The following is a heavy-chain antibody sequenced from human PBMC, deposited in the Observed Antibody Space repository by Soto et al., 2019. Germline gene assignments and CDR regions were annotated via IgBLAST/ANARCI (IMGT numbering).Heavy chain of an antibody. V-gene: IGHV3-30*18. CDR3: AKLTDCSSTSCYPDY. CDR1: GFTFSSYG. CDR2: ISYDGSNK. D-gene: IGHD2-2*01. J-gene: IGHJ4*02. Sequence: PGGSLRLSCAASGFTFSSYGMHWVRQAPGKGLEWVAVISYDGSNKYYADSVKGRFTIPRDNSKNTLYLQMNSLRAEDTAVYYCAKLTDCSSTSCYPDYWGQGTLVTVSS.